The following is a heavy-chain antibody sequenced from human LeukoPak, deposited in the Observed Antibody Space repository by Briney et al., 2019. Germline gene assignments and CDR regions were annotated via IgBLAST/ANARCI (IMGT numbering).Heavy chain of an antibody. CDR2: IWYDGSNK. CDR1: GFTFSSYG. V-gene: IGHV3-33*01. D-gene: IGHD6-13*01. J-gene: IGHJ4*02. CDR3: ARDTSRIAAAGITPGY. Sequence: GGSLRLPCAASGFTFSSYGMHWVRQAPGKGLEWVAVIWYDGSNKYYADSVKGRFTISRDNSKNTLYLQMNSLRAEDTAVYYCARDTSRIAAAGITPGYWGQGTLVTVSS.